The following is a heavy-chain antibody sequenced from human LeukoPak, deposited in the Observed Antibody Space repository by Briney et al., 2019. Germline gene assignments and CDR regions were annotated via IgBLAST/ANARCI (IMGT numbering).Heavy chain of an antibody. D-gene: IGHD1-26*01. Sequence: SETLSLTCTVSGYSISSGYYWGWIRQPPGKGLEWIGSIYHSGSTYYNPSLKSRVTISVDKSKNQFSLKLSSVTAADTAVYYCARDRDGSYDYWGQGTRVTVSS. V-gene: IGHV4-38-2*02. CDR3: ARDRDGSYDY. J-gene: IGHJ4*02. CDR2: IYHSGST. CDR1: GYSISSGYY.